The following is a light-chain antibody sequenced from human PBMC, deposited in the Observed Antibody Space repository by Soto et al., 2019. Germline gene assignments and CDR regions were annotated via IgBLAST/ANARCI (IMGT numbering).Light chain of an antibody. V-gene: IGLV4-69*01. CDR2: LNSDGSH. J-gene: IGLJ3*02. Sequence: QLVLTQPPSASASLGASVKLTCTLSSGHNSYAIAWHQQQPEKGPRYLMKLNSDGSHSKGDGIPDRFSDSSSGAGRYLTISSLQYEDEADYYCQTWSTDIRVFGGGTKLTVL. CDR1: SGHNSYA. CDR3: QTWSTDIRV.